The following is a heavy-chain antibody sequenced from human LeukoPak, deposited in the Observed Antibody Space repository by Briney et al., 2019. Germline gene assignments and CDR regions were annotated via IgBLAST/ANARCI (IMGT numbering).Heavy chain of an antibody. CDR1: GGSFSGYY. CDR3: ARRKGRVAATPSRNYYYYMDV. CDR2: INHSGST. D-gene: IGHD2-15*01. J-gene: IGHJ6*03. V-gene: IGHV4-34*01. Sequence: PSETLSLTCAVYGGSFSGYYWSWIRQPPGKGLEWIGEINHSGSTNYNPSLKSRVTISVDTSKNQFSLKLSSVTAADTAVYYCARRKGRVAATPSRNYYYYMDVWGKGTTVTISS.